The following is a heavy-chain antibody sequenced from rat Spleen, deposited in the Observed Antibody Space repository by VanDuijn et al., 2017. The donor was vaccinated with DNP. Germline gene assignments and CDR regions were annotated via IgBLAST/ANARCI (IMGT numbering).Heavy chain of an antibody. CDR2: ISNTGDNT. J-gene: IGHJ3*01. CDR1: GFTFSDYY. D-gene: IGHD5-1*01. CDR3: TTSGSAGFVY. V-gene: IGHV5-20*01. Sequence: EVQLAESGGGLVQPGRSLKLSCAASGFTFSDYYMAWVRQAPGKGLEWVASISNTGDNTYYSDSVRGRFSISRDNGKDTLYLQMDSLRSEDTATYYCTTSGSAGFVYWGQGTLVTVSS.